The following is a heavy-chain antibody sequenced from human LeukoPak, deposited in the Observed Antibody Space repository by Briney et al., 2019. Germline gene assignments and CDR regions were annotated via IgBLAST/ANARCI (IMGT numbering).Heavy chain of an antibody. CDR2: IYYSGST. D-gene: IGHD5-24*01. Sequence: SETLSLTCTVSGGSISSSSYYWGWIRQPPGKGLEWIGSIYYSGSTYYNPSLKSRVTISVDTSKNQFSLKLSSVTAADTAVYYCARLQSWFDPWGQGTLSPSPQ. J-gene: IGHJ5*02. V-gene: IGHV4-39*01. CDR1: GGSISSSSYY. CDR3: ARLQSWFDP.